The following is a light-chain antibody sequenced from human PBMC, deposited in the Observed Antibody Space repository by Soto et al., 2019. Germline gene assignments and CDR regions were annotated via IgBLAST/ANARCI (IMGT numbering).Light chain of an antibody. J-gene: IGKJ3*01. Sequence: SQLTQSPSSLSASVGDSVTITCRASQGISSALAWYQQTPGRAPKLLIYDASTLASGVPSRLRGSRSGKDLTLTFSSLQPEDFATYHCQQFDDYQFTVVPGTKVDIK. CDR1: QGISSA. V-gene: IGKV1D-13*01. CDR3: QQFDDYQFT. CDR2: DAS.